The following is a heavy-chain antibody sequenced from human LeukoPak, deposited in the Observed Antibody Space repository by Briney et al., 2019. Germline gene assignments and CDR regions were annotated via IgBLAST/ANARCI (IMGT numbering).Heavy chain of an antibody. V-gene: IGHV3-74*01. Sequence: GGSLRLSCAASGFTFSDYYMSWIRQAPGKGLVWVSRINSDGSSTSYADSVKGRFTISRDNAKNTLYLQMNSLRAEDTAVYYCAAGISSYYGMDVWGQGTTVTVSS. J-gene: IGHJ6*02. D-gene: IGHD6-19*01. CDR2: INSDGSST. CDR3: AAGISSYYGMDV. CDR1: GFTFSDYY.